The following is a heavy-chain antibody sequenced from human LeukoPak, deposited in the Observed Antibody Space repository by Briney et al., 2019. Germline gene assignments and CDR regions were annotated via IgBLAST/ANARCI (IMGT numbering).Heavy chain of an antibody. CDR3: ARVGGRSGYAFDI. V-gene: IGHV3-74*01. D-gene: IGHD3-3*01. J-gene: IGHJ3*02. CDR2: INSDGSST. Sequence: GGSLRLSCAASGFTFSSYWMHWVRQAPGKGLVWVSRINSDGSSTSYADSVKGRFTISRDNAKNTLYLQMNSLRAEDTAVYYCARVGGRSGYAFDIWGQGTMVTVSS. CDR1: GFTFSSYW.